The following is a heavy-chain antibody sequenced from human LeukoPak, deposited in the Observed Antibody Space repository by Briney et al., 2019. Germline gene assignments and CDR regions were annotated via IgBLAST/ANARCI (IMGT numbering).Heavy chain of an antibody. Sequence: SETLSLTCTVSGGSIRSGDYSWNWIRQPPGKGLEWIGYIGYSGSSSYNPSLKSRATISVDTSKNQFSLKLSSVTAADTAVYYCAREEWFDPWGQGTLVTVSS. CDR3: AREEWFDP. V-gene: IGHV4-30-4*01. CDR1: GGSIRSGDYS. J-gene: IGHJ5*02. CDR2: IGYSGSS.